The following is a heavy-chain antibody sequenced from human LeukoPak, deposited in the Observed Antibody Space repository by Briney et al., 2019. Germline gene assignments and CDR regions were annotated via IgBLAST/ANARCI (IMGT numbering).Heavy chain of an antibody. CDR2: TYYRSTWYN. CDR3: ARDIAAACDY. J-gene: IGHJ4*02. Sequence: SQTLSLTCDISGDSVSANAWTWIRQSPLRGLEWLGRTYYRSTWYNEYALSVSGRITINPDTSKNQFSLHLTSVTPDDTAVYFCARDIAAACDYWGQGALVTVSS. V-gene: IGHV6-1*01. CDR1: GDSVSANA. D-gene: IGHD6-13*01.